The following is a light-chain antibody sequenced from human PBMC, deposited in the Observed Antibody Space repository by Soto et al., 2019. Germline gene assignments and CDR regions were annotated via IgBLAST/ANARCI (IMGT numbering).Light chain of an antibody. CDR3: QSYDTSLSGWVI. Sequence: QSVLTQPPSVSGAPGQRISISCTGSSSNIGARFDVHWYQQVAGAAPKLLIFDNKYRLSGVPARFSGSKSGTSASLVITGLQAEDEADYFCQSYDTSLSGWVIFGGGTKLTVL. V-gene: IGLV1-40*01. J-gene: IGLJ2*01. CDR2: DNK. CDR1: SSNIGARFD.